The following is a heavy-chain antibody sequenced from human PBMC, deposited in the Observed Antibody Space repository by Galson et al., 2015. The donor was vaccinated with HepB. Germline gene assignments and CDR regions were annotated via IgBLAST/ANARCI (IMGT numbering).Heavy chain of an antibody. CDR3: AGDRLHGGAPTLDY. V-gene: IGHV3-7*03. J-gene: IGHJ4*02. D-gene: IGHD2-21*01. CDR2: IKQDGSEQ. CDR1: GFSFSNYW. Sequence: SLRLSCAVSGFSFSNYWMTWVRQAPGKGLEWVAKIKQDGSEQYYVGYVKGRFTMSRDNAKHSMYLQMNSLRAEDSAVYYCAGDRLHGGAPTLDYWGQGALVTVSS.